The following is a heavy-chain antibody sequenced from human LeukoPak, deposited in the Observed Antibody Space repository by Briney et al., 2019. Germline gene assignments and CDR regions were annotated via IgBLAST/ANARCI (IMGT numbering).Heavy chain of an antibody. CDR3: ARRTRGSYPPYYYYMDV. V-gene: IGHV3-53*01. Sequence: GGSLRLSCAASGFTVSSNYMSWVRQAPGKGLEWVSVIYSGGSTYYADSVKGRFTISKDNSKNTLYLQMNSLRAEDTAVYYCARRTRGSYPPYYYYMDVWGKGTTVTISS. CDR2: IYSGGST. D-gene: IGHD1-26*01. J-gene: IGHJ6*03. CDR1: GFTVSSNY.